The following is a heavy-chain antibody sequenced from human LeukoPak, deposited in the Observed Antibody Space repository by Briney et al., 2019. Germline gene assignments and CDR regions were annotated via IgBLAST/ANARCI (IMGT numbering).Heavy chain of an antibody. CDR1: GGSISSYY. J-gene: IGHJ4*02. V-gene: IGHV4-59*01. Sequence: SETLSLTCTASGGSISSYYWSWIRQPPGKGLEWIGYIYYSGTTDYSPSLKSRVTISVDTSNNQFSLKVFSVTAADTAVYYCARSSGTYRSFDYWGQGTLVTVSS. CDR3: ARSSGTYRSFDY. CDR2: IYYSGTT. D-gene: IGHD1-26*01.